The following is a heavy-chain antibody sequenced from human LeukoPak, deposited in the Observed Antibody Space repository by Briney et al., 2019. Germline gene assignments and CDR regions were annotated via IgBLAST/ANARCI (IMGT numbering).Heavy chain of an antibody. V-gene: IGHV1-3*01. CDR1: GYTFTSYA. CDR3: ARDSGEYYFDY. D-gene: IGHD2-15*01. CDR2: INAGSGNT. J-gene: IGHJ4*02. Sequence: GASVKVSCKASGYTFTSYAMHWVRQAPGQRLEWMGWINAGSGNTKYSQNFQGRVTISRDTSASTAYMELSSLTSKDTAVYYCARDSGEYYFDYWGQGTLVTVSS.